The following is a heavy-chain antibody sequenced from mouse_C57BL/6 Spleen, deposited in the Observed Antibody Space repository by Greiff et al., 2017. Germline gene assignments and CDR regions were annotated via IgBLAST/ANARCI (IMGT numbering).Heavy chain of an antibody. CDR2: IYPGSGNT. V-gene: IGHV1-76*01. D-gene: IGHD1-1*01. J-gene: IGHJ2*01. Sequence: QVQLQQSGAELVRPGASVKLSCKASGYTFTDYYINWVKQRPGPGLEWIARIYPGSGNTYYNEKFKGKATLTAEKSSSTAYMQLSSLTSEDSAVYFCARVHYYGSSYYWGQGTTLTVSS. CDR1: GYTFTDYY. CDR3: ARVHYYGSSYY.